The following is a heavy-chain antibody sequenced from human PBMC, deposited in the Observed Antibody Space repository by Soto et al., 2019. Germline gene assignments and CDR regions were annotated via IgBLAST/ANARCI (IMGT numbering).Heavy chain of an antibody. CDR1: GGSFSGYY. V-gene: IGHV4-34*01. J-gene: IGHJ6*02. CDR2: INHSGST. D-gene: IGHD4-4*01. Sequence: SETLSLTCAVYGGSFSGYYWSWIRQPPGKGLEWIGEINHSGSTNYNPSLKSRVTISVDTSKNQFSLKLSSVTAADTAVYYCARGAGNYLIYYYYGMDVWGQGTTVTVSS. CDR3: ARGAGNYLIYYYYGMDV.